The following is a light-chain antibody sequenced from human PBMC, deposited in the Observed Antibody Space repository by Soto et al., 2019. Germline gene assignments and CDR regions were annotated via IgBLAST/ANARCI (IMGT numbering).Light chain of an antibody. J-gene: IGKJ3*01. CDR2: AAS. Sequence: DIQMTQSPSSLSASVGDRVTITCRASQSISSYLNWYQYKPGKAPKLLIYAASSLQSGVPSRFSGSGSGTDFTLTISSLQPEDFAPYYCQQSYSTPFTFGPGTKVDIK. CDR3: QQSYSTPFT. V-gene: IGKV1-39*01. CDR1: QSISSY.